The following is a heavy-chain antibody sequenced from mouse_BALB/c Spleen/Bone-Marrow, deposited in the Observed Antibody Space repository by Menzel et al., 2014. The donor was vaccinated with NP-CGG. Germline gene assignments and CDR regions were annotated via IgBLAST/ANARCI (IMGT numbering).Heavy chain of an antibody. CDR3: TRDLYDGYSYYAMYY. D-gene: IGHD2-3*01. Sequence: EVQVVESGGGLVKPGGSLKLSCAASGFTFSSYTMSWVRQTPEKRLEWVATISSVGIYTYYPDSVKGRFTISRDNAKNTLDLQMSSLKSEDTAMYYCTRDLYDGYSYYAMYYWGQGTSVTVSS. J-gene: IGHJ4*01. V-gene: IGHV5-6-4*01. CDR2: ISSVGIYT. CDR1: GFTFSSYT.